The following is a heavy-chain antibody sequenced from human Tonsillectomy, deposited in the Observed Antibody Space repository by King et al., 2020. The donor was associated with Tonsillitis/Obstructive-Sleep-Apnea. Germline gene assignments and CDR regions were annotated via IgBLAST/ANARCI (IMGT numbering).Heavy chain of an antibody. V-gene: IGHV4-4*02. D-gene: IGHD2-2*01. Sequence: VQLQESGPGLVKPSGTLSLTCAVSGGSISSSNWWSWVRQPPGKGLEWIGEIYHSGSTNYNPSLKIRVTISVDKSKNQFSLKLSSVTAADTAVYYCARVGGGVVVPAATHNWFDPWGQGTLVTVSS. J-gene: IGHJ5*02. CDR3: ARVGGGVVVPAATHNWFDP. CDR2: IYHSGST. CDR1: GGSISSSNW.